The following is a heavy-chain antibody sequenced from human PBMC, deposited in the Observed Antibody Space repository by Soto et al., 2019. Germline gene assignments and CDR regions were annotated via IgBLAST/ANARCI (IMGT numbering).Heavy chain of an antibody. D-gene: IGHD2-15*01. Sequence: GGSLRLSCAASGFTFSSYAMSWVRQAPGKGLEWVSAISGSGGSTYYADSVEGRFTISRDNSKNTLYLQMNSLRAEDTAVYYCAKNVHCSGGSCYLATNYYYYMDVWGKGTTVTVSS. J-gene: IGHJ6*03. CDR1: GFTFSSYA. V-gene: IGHV3-23*01. CDR3: AKNVHCSGGSCYLATNYYYYMDV. CDR2: ISGSGGST.